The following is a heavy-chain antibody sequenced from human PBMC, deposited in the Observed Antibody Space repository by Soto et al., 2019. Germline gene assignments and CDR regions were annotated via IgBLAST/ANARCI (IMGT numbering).Heavy chain of an antibody. V-gene: IGHV1-3*01. J-gene: IGHJ6*02. CDR3: ARSVYWSSNYYYGMDV. CDR2: INAGNGNT. CDR1: GYTFTSYA. D-gene: IGHD3-22*01. Sequence: ASVKVSCKASGYTFTSYAMHWVRQAPGQRLEWMGWINAGNGNTKYSQKFQGRVTITRDTSASTAYMELSSLRSEDTAVYYCARSVYWSSNYYYGMDVWGQGTTVTAP.